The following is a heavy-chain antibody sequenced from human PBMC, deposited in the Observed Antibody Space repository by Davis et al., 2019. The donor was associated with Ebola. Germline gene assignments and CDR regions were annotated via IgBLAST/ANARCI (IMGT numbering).Heavy chain of an antibody. J-gene: IGHJ6*02. Sequence: PGGSLRLSCAASGFTFSSYGMHWVRQAPGKGLEWVAVIWYDGSNKYYADSVKGRFTISRDNSKNTLYLQMNSLRAEDTAVYYCARGGVEYCSSTSCYTDYYYGMDVWGQGTTVTVSS. V-gene: IGHV3-30*19. CDR3: ARGGVEYCSSTSCYTDYYYGMDV. D-gene: IGHD2-2*02. CDR1: GFTFSSYG. CDR2: IWYDGSNK.